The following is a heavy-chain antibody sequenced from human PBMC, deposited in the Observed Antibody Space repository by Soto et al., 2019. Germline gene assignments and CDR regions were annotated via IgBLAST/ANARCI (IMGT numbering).Heavy chain of an antibody. V-gene: IGHV3-30*18. CDR1: GFTFSSYG. D-gene: IGHD3-16*01. Sequence: LRLSCAASGFTFSSYGMHWVRQDPGKGLEWVAVISYDGSNQYYVDSVNGLFTISRDNSKNTLYLQMNSLRAEDTAVYYCAKPLRGTRDGFDYWGQGTLVPVSS. CDR2: ISYDGSNQ. J-gene: IGHJ4*02. CDR3: AKPLRGTRDGFDY.